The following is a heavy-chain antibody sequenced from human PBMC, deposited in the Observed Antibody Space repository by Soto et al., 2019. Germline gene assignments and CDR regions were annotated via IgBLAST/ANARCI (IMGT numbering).Heavy chain of an antibody. D-gene: IGHD6-19*01. CDR3: AREYSSAGPSYN. V-gene: IGHV3-21*01. CDR2: ISSSSSYI. Sequence: EVQLVESGGGLVKPGGSLRLSCAASGFTFSSYSMNWVRQAPGKGLEWVSSISSSSSYIYYADSVKGRFTISRDNAKNSLYLQMKSLRAEDTAVYYCAREYSSAGPSYNWGEGTLVTASS. CDR1: GFTFSSYS. J-gene: IGHJ4*02.